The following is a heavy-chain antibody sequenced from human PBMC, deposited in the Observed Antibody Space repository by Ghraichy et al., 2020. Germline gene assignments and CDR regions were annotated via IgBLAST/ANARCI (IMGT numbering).Heavy chain of an antibody. CDR1: GFTFSSYA. D-gene: IGHD1-26*01. Sequence: GSLRLSCAASGFTFSSYAMSWVRQAPGKGLEWVSASSGSGGSTYDADSVKGRFTISRDNSKNTLYLQMNSLRAEDTAVYYCAKGWEQAFDYWGQGTLVTVSS. J-gene: IGHJ4*02. CDR2: SSGSGGST. CDR3: AKGWEQAFDY. V-gene: IGHV3-23*01.